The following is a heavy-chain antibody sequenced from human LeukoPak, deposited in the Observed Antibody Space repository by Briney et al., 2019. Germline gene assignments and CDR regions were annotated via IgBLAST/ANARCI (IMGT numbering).Heavy chain of an antibody. CDR2: IIPILGIA. V-gene: IGHV1-69*04. D-gene: IGHD3-22*01. J-gene: IGHJ4*02. CDR1: GGTFSSYA. Sequence: ASVKVSCKASGGTFSSYAISWVRQAPGQGLEWMGRIIPILGIANYAQKFQGRVTITADKSTSTAYMELSSLRSEDTAVYYCARLDYYDSSGKFDYWGQGTLVTVSS. CDR3: ARLDYYDSSGKFDY.